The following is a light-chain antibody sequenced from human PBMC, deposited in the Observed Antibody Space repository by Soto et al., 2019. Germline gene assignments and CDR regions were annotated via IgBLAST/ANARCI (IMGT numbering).Light chain of an antibody. CDR2: DAS. J-gene: IGKJ3*01. CDR1: QSVRSY. V-gene: IGKV3-11*01. Sequence: ESMLTQSQATLSLSPGERATLSCRASQSVRSYLAWYQQKPGQAPRLLIYDASNRAPGIPARFSGSGSGTDFTLTISSLGPDDCAVYYCQQYGDSPLTFGPGTKVDLK. CDR3: QQYGDSPLT.